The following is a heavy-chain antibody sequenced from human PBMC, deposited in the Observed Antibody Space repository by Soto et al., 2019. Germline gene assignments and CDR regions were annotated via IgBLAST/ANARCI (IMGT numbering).Heavy chain of an antibody. D-gene: IGHD3-3*01. CDR3: ARGGQDFWSGPFDY. V-gene: IGHV4-59*12. CDR1: GGSISSYY. J-gene: IGHJ4*02. CDR2: IYYSGST. Sequence: SETLSLTCTVSGGSISSYYWSWIRQPPGKGLEWIGYIYYSGSTNYNPSLKSRVTMSVDTSKQEFSLKLSSVTAADTALYYCARGGQDFWSGPFDYWGRGALVTVS.